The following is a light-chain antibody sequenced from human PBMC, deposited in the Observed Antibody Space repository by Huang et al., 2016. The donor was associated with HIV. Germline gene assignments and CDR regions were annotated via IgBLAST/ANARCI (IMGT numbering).Light chain of an antibody. V-gene: IGKV3-15*01. Sequence: ERVMTQSPDTLSVSPGERATLYCRASQYVSSNLAWYQQKPGQAPRRLVYGSSTRVIAIPARFSGSGSGTEFTLTISSLQSEDSAVYYCQQYNNWPRTFGQGTKLEIK. CDR3: QQYNNWPRT. CDR1: QYVSSN. CDR2: GSS. J-gene: IGKJ2*01.